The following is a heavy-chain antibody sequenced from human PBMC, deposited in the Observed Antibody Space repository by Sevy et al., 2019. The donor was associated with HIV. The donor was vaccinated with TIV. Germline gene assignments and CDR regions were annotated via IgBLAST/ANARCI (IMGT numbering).Heavy chain of an antibody. CDR3: ASTSCSGGSCYSLIDA. J-gene: IGHJ4*02. CDR1: GFTVSGNY. Sequence: GGSLRLSCAASGFTVSGNYMSWVRQAPGKGLEWVSVIYSGGSMYYADSVKGRFTISRDTSKTTLYLQMNSLRFEDTDVYYCASTSCSGGSCYSLIDAWGQGTLVTVSS. CDR2: IYSGGSM. D-gene: IGHD2-15*01. V-gene: IGHV3-66*02.